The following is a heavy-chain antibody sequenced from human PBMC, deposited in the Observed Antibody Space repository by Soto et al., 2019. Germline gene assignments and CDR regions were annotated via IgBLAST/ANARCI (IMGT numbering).Heavy chain of an antibody. CDR1: GGSFSGYY. Sequence: QVQLQQWGAGLLKPSETLSLTCAVYGGSFSGYYWSWIRQPPGKGLEWIGEINHSGSTNYNPSLKSRVTISVDTSKNQFSLKLSSVTAADTAVYYCARTQRFGERYFDYWGQGTLVTVSS. V-gene: IGHV4-34*01. J-gene: IGHJ4*02. CDR2: INHSGST. CDR3: ARTQRFGERYFDY. D-gene: IGHD3-10*01.